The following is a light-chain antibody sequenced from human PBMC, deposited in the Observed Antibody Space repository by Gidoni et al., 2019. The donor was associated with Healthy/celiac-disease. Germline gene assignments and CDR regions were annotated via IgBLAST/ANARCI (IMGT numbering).Light chain of an antibody. J-gene: IGLJ2*01. CDR3: CSYAGSSTFVV. CDR1: SSYVGSYNL. V-gene: IGLV2-23*02. Sequence: QSALTQPASVSGSPGQSITISCTGTSSYVGSYNLVSWYQQHPGKAPKLMIYEVSKRPSGVSNRFAGSKSGNTASLTISGRQAEDEADYYCCSYAGSSTFVVFGGGTKLTVL. CDR2: EVS.